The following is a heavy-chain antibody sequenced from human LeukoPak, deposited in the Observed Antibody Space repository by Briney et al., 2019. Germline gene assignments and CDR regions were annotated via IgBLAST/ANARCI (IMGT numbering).Heavy chain of an antibody. CDR3: ARGNHYDSSGYDY. D-gene: IGHD3-22*01. Sequence: SETLSLTCTVSGGSISSYYWSWIRQPPGKGLEWIGYIYYSGSTNYNPSLKSRVTISVDTSKNQFSLKLSSVTAADTAVYYCARGNHYDSSGYDYWSQGTLVTVSS. CDR2: IYYSGST. CDR1: GGSISSYY. J-gene: IGHJ4*02. V-gene: IGHV4-59*01.